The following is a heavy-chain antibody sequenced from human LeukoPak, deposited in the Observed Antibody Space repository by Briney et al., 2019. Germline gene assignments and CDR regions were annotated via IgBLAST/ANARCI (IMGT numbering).Heavy chain of an antibody. CDR2: VYYSGST. Sequence: PSETLSLTCTVSNGSISSSSYYWGWIRQPPGKGLEWIGGVYYSGSTYYNPSLKSRVTISVVTSDNQFSLKLSSVTAADTAVYYCARHQLAPATDAFDVWGQGTMATVSS. D-gene: IGHD6-13*01. J-gene: IGHJ3*01. CDR3: ARHQLAPATDAFDV. V-gene: IGHV4-39*01. CDR1: NGSISSSSYY.